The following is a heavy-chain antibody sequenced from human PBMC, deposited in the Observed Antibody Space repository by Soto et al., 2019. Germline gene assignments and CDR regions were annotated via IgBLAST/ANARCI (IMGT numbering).Heavy chain of an antibody. CDR3: AKEVAAAGNYYYYGMDV. Sequence: QVQLVESGGGVVQPGRSLRLSCAASGFTFSNYGMHWVRQAPGKGLEWVAVISYDGSNKYYADSVKGRFTISRDNSKNTLDLQMNSLRAEDTAVYYCAKEVAAAGNYYYYGMDVWGQGTTVTVSS. CDR1: GFTFSNYG. CDR2: ISYDGSNK. D-gene: IGHD6-13*01. V-gene: IGHV3-30*18. J-gene: IGHJ6*02.